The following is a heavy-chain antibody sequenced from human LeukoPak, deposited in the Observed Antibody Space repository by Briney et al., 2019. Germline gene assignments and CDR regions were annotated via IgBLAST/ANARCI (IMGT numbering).Heavy chain of an antibody. Sequence: GGSLRLPCAASGFTFSSYWMHWVRQAPGKGLVWVSRINSDGSSTSYADSVKGRFTISRDNAKNTLYLQMNSLRAEDTAVYYCASSGYSYGDFDYCGQGTLVTVSS. D-gene: IGHD5-18*01. CDR2: INSDGSST. CDR3: ASSGYSYGDFDY. V-gene: IGHV3-74*01. CDR1: GFTFSSYW. J-gene: IGHJ4*02.